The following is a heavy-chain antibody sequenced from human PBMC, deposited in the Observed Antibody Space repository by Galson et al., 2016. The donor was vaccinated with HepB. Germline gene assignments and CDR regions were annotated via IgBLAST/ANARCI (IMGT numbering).Heavy chain of an antibody. CDR2: IHYSGST. Sequence: SETLSLTCTVSGGSISDYYWSWIRQPPGRGLEWIGFIHYSGSTSYNPSPKSRVTISADTSKNQFSLKLGSVTAADTAVYYCARRGSSWYLVWGQGTLVTVSS. D-gene: IGHD6-13*01. CDR3: ARRGSSWYLV. J-gene: IGHJ4*02. CDR1: GGSISDYY. V-gene: IGHV4-59*08.